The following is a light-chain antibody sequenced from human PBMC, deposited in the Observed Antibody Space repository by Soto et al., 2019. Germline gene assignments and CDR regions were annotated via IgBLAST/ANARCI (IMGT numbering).Light chain of an antibody. V-gene: IGLV2-23*01. CDR2: EGS. CDR3: CSYAGSSTFYV. CDR1: SSDVGSYNL. Sequence: QSVLTQPASVSGSPGQSITISCTGTSSDVGSYNLVSWYQQHPGKAPKLMIYEGSKRPSGVSNRFSGSKSGKTASLTISGLQAXDEADYYCCSYAGSSTFYVFGTGTKVTVL. J-gene: IGLJ1*01.